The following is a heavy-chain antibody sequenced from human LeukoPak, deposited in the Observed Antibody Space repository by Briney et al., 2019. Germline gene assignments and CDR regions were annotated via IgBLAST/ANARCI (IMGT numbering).Heavy chain of an antibody. J-gene: IGHJ4*02. CDR2: IYYSGST. CDR3: ASYSYYYDSSGYFDY. CDR1: GGSISSYY. D-gene: IGHD3-22*01. V-gene: IGHV4-59*01. Sequence: SETLSLTCTVSGGSISSYYWSWIRQPPGKGLEWIGYIYYSGSTNYNPSLKSRVTISVDTSKNQFSLKPSSVTAADTAVYYCASYSYYYDSSGYFDYWGQGTLVTVSS.